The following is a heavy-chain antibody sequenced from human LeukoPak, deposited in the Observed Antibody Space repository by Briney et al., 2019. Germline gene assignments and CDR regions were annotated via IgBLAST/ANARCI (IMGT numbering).Heavy chain of an antibody. Sequence: SQTLSLTCTLSGGSISSGGYYWSWIRQYPGKGLEGIAYIYYTGITYYNPSLKSRVTISVDTSKNQFSLKLSSVTAADTAVYYCARRGDLGRAFDVWGQGTMVTVSS. CDR3: ARRGDLGRAFDV. J-gene: IGHJ3*01. CDR2: IYYTGIT. CDR1: GGSISSGGYY. D-gene: IGHD2-21*02. V-gene: IGHV4-31*03.